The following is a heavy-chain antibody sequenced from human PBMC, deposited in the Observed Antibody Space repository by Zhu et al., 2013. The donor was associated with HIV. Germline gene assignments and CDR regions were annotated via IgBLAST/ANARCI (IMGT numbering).Heavy chain of an antibody. CDR3: ARGVDMSGWFGHYMDV. CDR2: INPSDGST. CDR1: GYTFYQVPL. J-gene: IGHJ6*03. V-gene: IGHV1-46*01. Sequence: QVQLVQSGAEIKKPGASVNVSCKTSGYTFYQVPLYTGCDRPLDKGLEWMAIINPSDGSTSYAQEIQDRVTMTRDPSTNTIYMGLKSLRSEDTAVYYCARGVDMSGWFGHYMDVWGKGTTVIVSS. D-gene: IGHD6-19*01.